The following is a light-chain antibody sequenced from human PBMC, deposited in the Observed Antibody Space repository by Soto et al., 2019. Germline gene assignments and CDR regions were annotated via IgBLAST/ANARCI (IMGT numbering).Light chain of an antibody. CDR1: SSDIGTFNY. Sequence: QSVLTQPPSVSGSPGHSVTISCIGTSSDIGTFNYVSWHQQRPGKAPRLIIYDVFQRPSGVPDRFSASKSGITASLTISGLQAEHEADYYCCSYAAGDSFKFGGGTKVTV. CDR2: DVF. CDR3: CSYAAGDSFK. J-gene: IGLJ2*01. V-gene: IGLV2-11*01.